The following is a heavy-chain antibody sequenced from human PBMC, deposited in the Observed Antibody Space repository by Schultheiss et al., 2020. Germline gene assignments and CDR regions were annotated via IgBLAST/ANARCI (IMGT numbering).Heavy chain of an antibody. D-gene: IGHD2-2*01. Sequence: GGSLRLSCAASGFTFSSYEMNWVRQAPGKGLEWVSYISSSGSTIYYADSLKGRFTISRDNAKNSLYLQMNSLRAEDTAVYYCARGYCSSTSCYRGPYSNPRGEDYWGQGTLVTVSS. V-gene: IGHV3-48*03. J-gene: IGHJ4*02. CDR1: GFTFSSYE. CDR3: ARGYCSSTSCYRGPYSNPRGEDY. CDR2: ISSSGSTI.